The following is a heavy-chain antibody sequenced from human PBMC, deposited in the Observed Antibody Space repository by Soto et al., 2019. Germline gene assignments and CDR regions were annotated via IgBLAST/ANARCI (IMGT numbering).Heavy chain of an antibody. CDR1: SGSISSSNW. CDR2: IYHSGST. CDR3: ARDFIYYDSSGYRRWFDP. J-gene: IGHJ5*02. Sequence: SETLSLTCAVSSGSISSSNWWSWVRQPPGKGLEWIGYIYHSGSTNYNPSLKSRVTISVDTSKNQFSLKLSSVTAADTAVYYCARDFIYYDSSGYRRWFDPWGQGTLVTVSS. V-gene: IGHV4-4*02. D-gene: IGHD3-22*01.